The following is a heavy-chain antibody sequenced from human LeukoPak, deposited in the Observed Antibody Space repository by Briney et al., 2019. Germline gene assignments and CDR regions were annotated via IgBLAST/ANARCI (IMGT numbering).Heavy chain of an antibody. CDR3: ARLGIAVAGTDY. CDR2: IYSGGST. J-gene: IGHJ4*02. Sequence: GGSLRLSCAASGFTFSSYAMSWVRQAPGKGLEWVSVIYSGGSTYYADSVKGRFTISRDNSKNTLYLQMNSLRAEDTAVYYCARLGIAVAGTDYWGQGTLVTVSS. V-gene: IGHV3-53*01. D-gene: IGHD6-19*01. CDR1: GFTFSSYA.